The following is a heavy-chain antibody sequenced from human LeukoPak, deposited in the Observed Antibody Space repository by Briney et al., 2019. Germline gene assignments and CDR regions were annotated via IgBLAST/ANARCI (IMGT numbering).Heavy chain of an antibody. Sequence: SETLSLTCAVYGGSFSGYYWSWIRQSPGKGLEWIGEINHSGSTNYNPSLKSRVTISVDTSKNQFSLKLSSVTAADTAVYYCARGRLGWFGEPRRNNWFDPWGQGTLVTVSS. V-gene: IGHV4-34*01. CDR2: INHSGST. CDR1: GGSFSGYY. CDR3: ARGRLGWFGEPRRNNWFDP. D-gene: IGHD3-10*01. J-gene: IGHJ5*02.